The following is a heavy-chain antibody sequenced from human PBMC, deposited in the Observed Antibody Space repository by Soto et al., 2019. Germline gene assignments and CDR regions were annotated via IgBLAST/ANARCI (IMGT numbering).Heavy chain of an antibody. CDR3: ARGRTWGARDFDY. V-gene: IGHV1-18*01. D-gene: IGHD3-16*01. Sequence: QVQLVQSGAEVKRPGASVRVSCKASGYTFNTYGISWVRQAPGQGLEWMGWISAYNGHADYAQKFQVRGTMTTDTSTNTVSMDLRGLRSDDTATYYCARGRTWGARDFDYWGQGTLVTVSS. CDR2: ISAYNGHA. J-gene: IGHJ4*02. CDR1: GYTFNTYG.